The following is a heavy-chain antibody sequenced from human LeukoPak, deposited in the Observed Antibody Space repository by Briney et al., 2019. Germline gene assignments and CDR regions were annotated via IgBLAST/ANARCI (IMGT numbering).Heavy chain of an antibody. CDR1: GFTFSSYG. CDR3: ARLYSRVGPFDY. V-gene: IGHV3-7*01. D-gene: IGHD5-18*01. CDR2: IKEDGSEK. J-gene: IGHJ4*02. Sequence: GGSLRLSCAASGFTFSSYGMSWVRQAPGKGLEWVANIKEDGSEKYYVDSLKGRFTISRDNAKNSLYLQMNSLRAEDTAVYYCARLYSRVGPFDYWGQGTLVTASS.